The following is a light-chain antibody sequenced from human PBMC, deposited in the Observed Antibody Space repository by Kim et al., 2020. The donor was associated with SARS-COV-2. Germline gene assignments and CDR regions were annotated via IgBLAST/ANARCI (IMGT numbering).Light chain of an antibody. V-gene: IGKV3D-20*01. Sequence: LSRGERATHSYRATQRLSDNSLAWYQRKPGRGPSLLIYDASSRATGIPDRFRGSGSGPDFILTISRREPKDIAVIYCQQYNNSPRTFGGGTKLDI. CDR1: QRLSDNS. J-gene: IGKJ4*01. CDR3: QQYNNSPRT. CDR2: DAS.